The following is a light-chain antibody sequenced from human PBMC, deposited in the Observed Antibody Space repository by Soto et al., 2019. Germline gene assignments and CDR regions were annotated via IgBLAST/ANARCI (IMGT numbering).Light chain of an antibody. CDR3: QKYSTYPWT. CDR1: QSISSW. J-gene: IGKJ1*01. Sequence: DIQMTQSPSTLSASVGDRVTITCRASQSISSWLAWYQQKPGKAPKLLIYDASSLESGVPSRFSGSGSGKEFTITIRSLKPDDFATYYCQKYSTYPWTFGQGTKVDIK. V-gene: IGKV1-5*01. CDR2: DAS.